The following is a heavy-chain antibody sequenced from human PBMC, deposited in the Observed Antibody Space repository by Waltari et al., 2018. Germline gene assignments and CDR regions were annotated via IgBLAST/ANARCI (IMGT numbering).Heavy chain of an antibody. J-gene: IGHJ4*02. V-gene: IGHV1-2*02. D-gene: IGHD6-19*01. Sequence: QVQLVQSGAEVKTPGASVQVSCQAFGYTFTDYYIHWVRQGPGQGLEWRGLGNPDRGGTNYAQNFQGRVTMTRGTSITTVYMELSSLKYEDTAIYYCARGGGVTVPGFDFWGQGNLVTVSS. CDR2: GNPDRGGT. CDR1: GYTFTDYY. CDR3: ARGGGVTVPGFDF.